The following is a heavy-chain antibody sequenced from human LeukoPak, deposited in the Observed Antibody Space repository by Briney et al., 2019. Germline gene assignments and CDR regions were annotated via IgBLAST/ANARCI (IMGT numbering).Heavy chain of an antibody. Sequence: PGGSLRLSCVASGITFSSYAMSWVRQAPGKGLEWVSAISGSGGSTYYADSVKGRFTISRDNSKNTLYLQMNSLRAEDTAVYYCAKDRATVPPLGYFDYWGQGTLVTVSS. CDR2: ISGSGGST. D-gene: IGHD3-22*01. J-gene: IGHJ4*02. CDR3: AKDRATVPPLGYFDY. V-gene: IGHV3-23*01. CDR1: GITFSSYA.